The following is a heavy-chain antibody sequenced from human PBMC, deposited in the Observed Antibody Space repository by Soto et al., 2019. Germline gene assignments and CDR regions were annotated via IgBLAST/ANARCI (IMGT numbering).Heavy chain of an antibody. V-gene: IGHV4-34*01. CDR1: GGSFSGYY. Sequence: SETLSLTCAVYGGSFSGYYWSWIRQPPGKGLEWIGETNHSGSTNYNPSLKSRVTISVDKSKKQFPMKLSSVTAADTAVYSCASGLGDYSNYPIDSWGQGTLVTVSS. D-gene: IGHD4-4*01. J-gene: IGHJ4*02. CDR2: TNHSGST. CDR3: ASGLGDYSNYPIDS.